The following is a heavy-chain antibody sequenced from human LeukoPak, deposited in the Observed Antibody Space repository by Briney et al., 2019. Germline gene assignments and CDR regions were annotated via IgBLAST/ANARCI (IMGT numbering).Heavy chain of an antibody. D-gene: IGHD2-15*01. CDR3: ARECSGGSCSPTDAFDI. V-gene: IGHV4-34*01. Sequence: SETLSLTCAVYGGSFSGYYWSWIRQPPGKGLEWIGEINHSGSTNYNPSLKSRVTISVDTSKNRFSLKLSSVTAADTAVYYCARECSGGSCSPTDAFDIWGQGTMVTVSS. J-gene: IGHJ3*02. CDR1: GGSFSGYY. CDR2: INHSGST.